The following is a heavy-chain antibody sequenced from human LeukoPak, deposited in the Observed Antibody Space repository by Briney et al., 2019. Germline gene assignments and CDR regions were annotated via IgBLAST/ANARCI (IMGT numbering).Heavy chain of an antibody. D-gene: IGHD3-16*01. CDR3: ARDRFKVRLTLPYWFDP. CDR1: GYTFTGYY. CDR2: INPNSGGT. V-gene: IGHV1-2*02. J-gene: IGHJ5*02. Sequence: ASVKVSCKASGYTFTGYYMHWVRQAPGQGLEWMGWINPNSGGTNYAQKFQGRVTMTRGTSISTAYMELSRLRSDDTAVYYCARDRFKVRLTLPYWFDPWGQGTLVTVSS.